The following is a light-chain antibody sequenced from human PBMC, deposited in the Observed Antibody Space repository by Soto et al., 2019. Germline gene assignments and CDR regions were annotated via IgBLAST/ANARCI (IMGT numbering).Light chain of an antibody. J-gene: IGLJ3*02. V-gene: IGLV2-14*03. CDR1: SSDIGAYNY. Sequence: QSALTQPASVSGSPGQSITISCTGTSSDIGAYNYVSWYQVHPGKAPKVLIYDVSSRPSGVPDRFSGSKSGNTASLTISGLQAEDEADYHCSSYTTGTTLVVFGGGTKLTVL. CDR2: DVS. CDR3: SSYTTGTTLVV.